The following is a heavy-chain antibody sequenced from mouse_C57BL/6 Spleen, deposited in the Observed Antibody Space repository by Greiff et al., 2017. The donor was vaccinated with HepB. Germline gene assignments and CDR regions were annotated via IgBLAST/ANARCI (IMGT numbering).Heavy chain of an antibody. D-gene: IGHD3-2*02. CDR3: ATTLTAQVTEGAMDY. V-gene: IGHV1-80*01. Sequence: VQLQQSGAELVKPGASVKISCKASGYAFSSYWMNWVKQRPGKGLEWIGQIYPGDGDTNYNGKFKGKATLTADKSSSTAYMQLSSLTSEDPAVYFCATTLTAQVTEGAMDYWGQGTSVTVSS. CDR2: IYPGDGDT. J-gene: IGHJ4*01. CDR1: GYAFSSYW.